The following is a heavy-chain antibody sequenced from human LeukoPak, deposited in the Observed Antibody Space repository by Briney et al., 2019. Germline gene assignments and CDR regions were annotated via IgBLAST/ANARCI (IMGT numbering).Heavy chain of an antibody. Sequence: GGSLRLSCAASGFAFSSQAMGWVRQAPGKGLEWVSVISDSGGITYYADSVKGRFTISRDNSKNTLFLQMNSLRAEDTAVYFCAKDARRTSGWYFFDYWGQGSLVTVSS. D-gene: IGHD6-19*01. CDR2: ISDSGGIT. V-gene: IGHV3-23*01. CDR3: AKDARRTSGWYFFDY. CDR1: GFAFSSQA. J-gene: IGHJ4*02.